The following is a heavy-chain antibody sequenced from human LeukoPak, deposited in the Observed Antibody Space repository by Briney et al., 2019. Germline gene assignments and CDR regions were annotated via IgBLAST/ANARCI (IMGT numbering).Heavy chain of an antibody. Sequence: GGSLRLSCAASGFTFSSYTMSWVRQAPGKGLEWVPAISGSGGSTYYADSVKGRFTISRDNSKNTLYLQMNSLRAEDTAVYYCAKGDIVVVPAAISYWGQGTLVTVSS. V-gene: IGHV3-23*01. J-gene: IGHJ4*02. CDR2: ISGSGGST. D-gene: IGHD2-2*02. CDR1: GFTFSSYT. CDR3: AKGDIVVVPAAISY.